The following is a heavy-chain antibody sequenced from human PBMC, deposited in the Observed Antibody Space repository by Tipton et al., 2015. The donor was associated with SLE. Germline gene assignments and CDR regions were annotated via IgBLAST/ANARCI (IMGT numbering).Heavy chain of an antibody. J-gene: IGHJ3*02. CDR3: ARVGRLTMVQEAFDI. V-gene: IGHV4-39*07. D-gene: IGHD3-10*01. CDR2: IYHSGST. CDR1: GASISSSGYY. Sequence: TLSLTCTVSGASISSSGYYWGWIRQPPGKGLEWIGRIYHSGSTYYNPSLKSRVTISVDTSKNQFSLKLSSVTAADTAVYYCARVGRLTMVQEAFDIWGQGKMVTVSS.